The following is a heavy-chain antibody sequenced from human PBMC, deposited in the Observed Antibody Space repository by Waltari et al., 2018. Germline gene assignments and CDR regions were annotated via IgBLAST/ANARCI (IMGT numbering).Heavy chain of an antibody. D-gene: IGHD6-13*01. CDR2: IYHSGST. V-gene: IGHV4-38-2*01. CDR3: ARNIIAAAWYGPNWFDP. CDR1: GYSISSGYY. J-gene: IGHJ5*02. Sequence: QVQLQESGPGLVKPSETLSLTCAVSGYSISSGYYWGWIRQPPGKGLEWIGSIYHSGSTYYNPSLKSRVTISVDTSKNQFSLKLSSVTAADTAVYYCARNIIAAAWYGPNWFDPWGQGTLVTVSS.